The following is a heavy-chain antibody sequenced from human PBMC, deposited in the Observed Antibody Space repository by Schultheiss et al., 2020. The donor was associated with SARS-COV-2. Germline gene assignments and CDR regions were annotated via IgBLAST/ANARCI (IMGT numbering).Heavy chain of an antibody. Sequence: GGSLRLSCAASGFTFSSYSMNWVRQAPGKGLEWVSYISSSSSTIYYADSVKGRFTISRDNAKNSLYLQMNSLRAEDTAVYYCARDVVEKLDCSSTSCYTSYSGSYSGAFDIWGQGTMVTVSS. CDR2: ISSSSSTI. CDR1: GFTFSSYS. J-gene: IGHJ3*02. D-gene: IGHD2-2*02. V-gene: IGHV3-48*01. CDR3: ARDVVEKLDCSSTSCYTSYSGSYSGAFDI.